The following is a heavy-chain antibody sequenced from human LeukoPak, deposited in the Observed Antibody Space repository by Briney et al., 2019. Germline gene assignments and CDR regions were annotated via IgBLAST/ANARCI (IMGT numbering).Heavy chain of an antibody. D-gene: IGHD3-10*01. Sequence: SGGSLRLSCAASGFTFSSYSMNWVRQAPGKGLEWVSGINWNGGSTGYADSVKGRFTISRDNAKNSLYLQMNSLTAEDTAVYYCAREGRYYGSGSHRDGFDIWGQGTMVTVSS. CDR3: AREGRYYGSGSHRDGFDI. CDR2: INWNGGST. V-gene: IGHV3-20*04. CDR1: GFTFSSYS. J-gene: IGHJ3*02.